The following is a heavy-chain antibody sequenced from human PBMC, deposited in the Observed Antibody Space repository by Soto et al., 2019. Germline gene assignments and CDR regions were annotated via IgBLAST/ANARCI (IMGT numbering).Heavy chain of an antibody. D-gene: IGHD6-19*01. CDR1: GGSISSYY. Sequence: SETLSLTCTVCGGSISSYYCSWIRQPPGKGLESLGRIYTSGITNYNPSLKSRVTMSVDTSKNQFSLKLSSVTAADTAVYYCASAVDAAFDSCGRGTMLAV. CDR3: ASAVDAAFDS. J-gene: IGHJ3*02. V-gene: IGHV4-4*07. CDR2: IYTSGIT.